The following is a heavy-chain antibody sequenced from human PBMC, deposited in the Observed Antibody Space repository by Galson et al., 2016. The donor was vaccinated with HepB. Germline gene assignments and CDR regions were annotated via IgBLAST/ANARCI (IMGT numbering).Heavy chain of an antibody. J-gene: IGHJ4*02. Sequence: SVKVSCKASGYRFPTYGISWVRQAPGQGLEWLGWISANSGNTIYAQKFQDRVTMTRDTSASTVYMDLRSLRSDDTAVYYCAKPNTAGPSSYFDFWGQGALVTVSS. CDR3: AKPNTAGPSSYFDF. V-gene: IGHV1-18*04. CDR1: GYRFPTYG. CDR2: ISANSGNT. D-gene: IGHD5-18*01.